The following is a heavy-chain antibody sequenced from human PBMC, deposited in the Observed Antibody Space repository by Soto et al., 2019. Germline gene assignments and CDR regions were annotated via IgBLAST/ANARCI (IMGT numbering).Heavy chain of an antibody. CDR3: TTDLPWSYGALAY. D-gene: IGHD3-10*01. CDR1: GFTVSSNY. CDR2: IKSRADGGIR. J-gene: IGHJ4*02. V-gene: IGHV3-15*01. Sequence: GGSLRLSCAASGFTVSSNYMSWVRQAPGKGLEWVGRIKSRADGGIRDYAAPVKGRFTISRDDSKNTLYLEMNSLKDDDTAVYYCTTDLPWSYGALAYWGQGTLVTVSS.